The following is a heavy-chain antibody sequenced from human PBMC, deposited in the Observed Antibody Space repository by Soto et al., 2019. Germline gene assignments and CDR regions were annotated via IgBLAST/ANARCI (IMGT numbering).Heavy chain of an antibody. CDR1: GFSLSTSGVG. Sequence: QITLKESGPTLVKPTQTLTLTCTFSGFSLSTSGVGVGWIRQPPGKALEWLALIYWNDDKRYSPSLKSRLTITKDTSKNQVVLTMTNMDPVDTATYYCARRSGLLWFEPNWYFDLWGRGTLVTVSS. CDR2: IYWNDDK. CDR3: ARRSGLLWFEPNWYFDL. J-gene: IGHJ2*01. V-gene: IGHV2-5*01. D-gene: IGHD3-10*01.